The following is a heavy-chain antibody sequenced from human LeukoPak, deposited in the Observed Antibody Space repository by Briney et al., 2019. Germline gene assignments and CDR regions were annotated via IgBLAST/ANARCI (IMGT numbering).Heavy chain of an antibody. J-gene: IGHJ4*02. Sequence: GASVKVSCKASGGTFSSYAISWVRQAPGQGLEWMGWISAYNGNTNYAQKLQGRVTMTTDTSTSTAYMELRSLRSDDTAVYYCARDLNKVVPAGIGVFWGQGTLVTVSS. CDR2: ISAYNGNT. CDR1: GGTFSSYA. CDR3: ARDLNKVVPAGIGVF. D-gene: IGHD2-2*01. V-gene: IGHV1-18*01.